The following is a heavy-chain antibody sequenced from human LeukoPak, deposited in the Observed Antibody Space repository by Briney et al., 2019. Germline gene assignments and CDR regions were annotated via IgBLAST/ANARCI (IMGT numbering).Heavy chain of an antibody. D-gene: IGHD2-2*01. CDR1: GGSISSYY. J-gene: IGHJ6*02. CDR2: IYTSGST. Sequence: SETLSLTCTVSGGSISSYYWSWIRQPPGKGLEWIGYIYTSGSTNYNPSLKSRVTISVDTSKNQFSLKLSSVTAADTAVYYCARADGTNYYYYGMDVWGQGTTVTVSS. V-gene: IGHV4-4*09. CDR3: ARADGTNYYYYGMDV.